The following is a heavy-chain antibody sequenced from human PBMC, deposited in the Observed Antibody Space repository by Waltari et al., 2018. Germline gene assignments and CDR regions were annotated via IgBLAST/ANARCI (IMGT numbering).Heavy chain of an antibody. CDR1: VFICKNHA. D-gene: IGHD2-2*01. J-gene: IGHJ4*02. CDR2: ISTGGSYI. V-gene: IGHV3-21*06. CDR3: ARDLSSPGNYFDS. Sequence: EVQLGESGGGLVKPGGSLRLSCVGSVFICKNHAFSWVRQAPGKGLEWVSAISTGGSYIYYSDSVKGRFTISRDNAKNSLFLQLDGLRAEDTAIYFCARDLSSPGNYFDSWGQGTLVTVSS.